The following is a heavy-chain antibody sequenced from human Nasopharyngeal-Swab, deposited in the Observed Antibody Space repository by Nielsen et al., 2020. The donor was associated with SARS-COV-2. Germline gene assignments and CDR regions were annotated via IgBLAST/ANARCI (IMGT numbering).Heavy chain of an antibody. D-gene: IGHD2-15*01. Sequence: SSLVFCCASCYIFTYRYLICLGQAPGQEVEWLGWIIPCNGNTNYAQKFQDRVTITRDSSMSSDYMELSSLRSEDTTVYYCARSGGCSGGSCYFAFDIWGQGTMVTVSS. V-gene: IGHV1-45*02. CDR1: CYIFTYRY. CDR3: ARSGGCSGGSCYFAFDI. J-gene: IGHJ3*02. CDR2: IIPCNGNT.